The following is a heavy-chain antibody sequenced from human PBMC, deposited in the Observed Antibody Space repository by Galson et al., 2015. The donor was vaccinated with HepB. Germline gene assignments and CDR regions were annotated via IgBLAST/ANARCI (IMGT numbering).Heavy chain of an antibody. Sequence: SLRLSCAASGFTFSTYNLNWVRQAPGKGLEWVSFISRSGSYIKYADSVKGRFTISRDNARDSLYLQMNSLRAEDTAVYYCAREGTEQTAMEHYFDFWGQGTLVTVSS. CDR2: ISRSGSYI. D-gene: IGHD5-18*01. V-gene: IGHV3-21*01. CDR3: AREGTEQTAMEHYFDF. J-gene: IGHJ4*02. CDR1: GFTFSTYN.